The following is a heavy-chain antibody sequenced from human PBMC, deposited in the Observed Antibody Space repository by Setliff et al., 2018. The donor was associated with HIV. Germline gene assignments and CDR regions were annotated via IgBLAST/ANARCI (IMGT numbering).Heavy chain of an antibody. CDR3: VSRNFYTSGTYYSYYFDF. J-gene: IGHJ4*02. CDR1: GLTFRNYA. Sequence: GESLKISCVVSGLTFRNYAVSWVRQAPGKGLDWVSGISGSGENTYYAESVKGRFTISRDNSKNTLFLHMSSLRAEDTALYYCVSRNFYTSGTYYSYYFDFWGQGALVTVSS. V-gene: IGHV3-23*01. D-gene: IGHD3-10*01. CDR2: ISGSGENT.